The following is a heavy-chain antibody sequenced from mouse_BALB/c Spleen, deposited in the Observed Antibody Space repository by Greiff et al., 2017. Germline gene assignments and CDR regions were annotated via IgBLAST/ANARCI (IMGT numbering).Heavy chain of an antibody. J-gene: IGHJ3*01. CDR1: GFTFSSYG. Sequence: EVQGVESGGGLVQPGGSLKLSCAASGFTFSSYGMSWVRQTPDKRLELVATINSNGGSTYYPDSVKGRFTISRDNAKNTLYLQMSSLKSEDTAMYYCAREGDGNYAWFAYWGQGTLVTVSA. CDR3: AREGDGNYAWFAY. D-gene: IGHD2-1*01. CDR2: INSNGGST. V-gene: IGHV5-6-3*01.